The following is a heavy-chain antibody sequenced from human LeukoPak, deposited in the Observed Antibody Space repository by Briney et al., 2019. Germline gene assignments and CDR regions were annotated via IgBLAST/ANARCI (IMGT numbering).Heavy chain of an antibody. CDR1: GYTFTDQW. V-gene: IGHV1-2*02. D-gene: IGHD6-13*01. CDR3: ARAHSSLRLYHFDY. Sequence: ASVKVSCKASGYTFTDQWIHWVRQAPGQGLEWLGWINTNSGGTNYAQKFEGRIAMTTDTSINTGYMEMTRLTSDDTAVYYCARAHSSLRLYHFDYWGQGTLVTVSS. J-gene: IGHJ4*02. CDR2: INTNSGGT.